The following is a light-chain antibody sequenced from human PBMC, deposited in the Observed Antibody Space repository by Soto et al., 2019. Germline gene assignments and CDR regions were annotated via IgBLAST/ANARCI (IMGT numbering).Light chain of an antibody. CDR3: QQYGSSPPLT. J-gene: IGKJ5*01. CDR2: DAS. Sequence: EMVLAQSPATLSLSPGERASLSCWASQSVSNYFVWYQQKPGQAPRLLIYDASKRATGIPDRFSGSGSGTDFTLTISRLEPEDFAVYYCQQYGSSPPLTFGQGTRLEIK. V-gene: IGKV3-20*01. CDR1: QSVSNY.